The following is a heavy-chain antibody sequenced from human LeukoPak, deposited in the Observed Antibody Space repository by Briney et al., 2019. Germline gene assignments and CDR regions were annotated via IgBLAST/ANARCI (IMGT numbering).Heavy chain of an antibody. V-gene: IGHV1-69*04. Sequence: GASVKVSCKASGGTFSSYAISWVRQAPGQGLEWMGGIIPILGITNSAQKFQGRVTITADKSTSTAYMELSSLRSDDTAVYYCAKDRDLVGPTVYFDYWGLGTLVSVSS. J-gene: IGHJ4*02. D-gene: IGHD1-26*01. CDR3: AKDRDLVGPTVYFDY. CDR2: IIPILGIT. CDR1: GGTFSSYA.